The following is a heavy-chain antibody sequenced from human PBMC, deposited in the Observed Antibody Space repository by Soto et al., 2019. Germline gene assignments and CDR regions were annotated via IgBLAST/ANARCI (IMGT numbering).Heavy chain of an antibody. Sequence: EVQLVESGGGLVQPGGSLRLSCAASGFTVSSNYMSWVRQAPGKGLEWVSVIYSGGSTYYADSVKGRFTISRDNSKNTLYLQMISLRAEDTAVYYCARDSRTYSSGLGNYYYYYYMDVWGKGTTVTVSS. J-gene: IGHJ6*03. V-gene: IGHV3-66*01. CDR2: IYSGGST. CDR1: GFTVSSNY. CDR3: ARDSRTYSSGLGNYYYYYYMDV. D-gene: IGHD6-19*01.